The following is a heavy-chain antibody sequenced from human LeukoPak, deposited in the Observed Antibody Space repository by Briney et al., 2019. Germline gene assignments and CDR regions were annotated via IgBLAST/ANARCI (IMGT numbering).Heavy chain of an antibody. J-gene: IGHJ4*02. V-gene: IGHV1-69*06. D-gene: IGHD2-2*01. CDR2: IIPIFGTA. Sequence: EASVKVSCKASGGTFSSYTINWVRQAPGQGLEWMGGIIPIFGTANYAQKFQGRVTITADKSTSADRSTSTTYMELSSLRSEDTALYYCARDQEACSSTSCYWEGSPFAYWGQGTLVTVSS. CDR3: ARDQEACSSTSCYWEGSPFAY. CDR1: GGTFSSYT.